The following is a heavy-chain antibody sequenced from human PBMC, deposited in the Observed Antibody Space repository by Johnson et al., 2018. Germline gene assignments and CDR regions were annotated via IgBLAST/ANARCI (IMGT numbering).Heavy chain of an antibody. V-gene: IGHV3-30*03. Sequence: QVQLVQSGGGVVQPGRSLRLSCAASGFTFSSYGMHWVRQAPGKGLEWVAVISHDGSYKYYADSVKGRFTISRDNPKNTLYLKMNSLRAEDTAVYYCGRVSGWPGGSGPHYYYGMDVWGQGTTVTVSS. CDR3: GRVSGWPGGSGPHYYYGMDV. J-gene: IGHJ6*02. CDR2: ISHDGSYK. CDR1: GFTFSSYG. D-gene: IGHD3-10*01.